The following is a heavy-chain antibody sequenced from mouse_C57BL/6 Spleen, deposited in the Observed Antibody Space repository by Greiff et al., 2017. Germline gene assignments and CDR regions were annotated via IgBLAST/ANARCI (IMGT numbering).Heavy chain of an antibody. CDR3: ARGGAMDY. CDR1: GYTFTSYW. Sequence: VQLQQPGAELVKPGASVKLSCKASGYTFTSYWMQWVKQRPGQGLEWIGEIDPSDSYTNYNQKFKGKATLTVDTSSSTAYMQRSSLTSEDSAVYYCARGGAMDYWGQGTSVTVSS. J-gene: IGHJ4*01. CDR2: IDPSDSYT. V-gene: IGHV1-50*01.